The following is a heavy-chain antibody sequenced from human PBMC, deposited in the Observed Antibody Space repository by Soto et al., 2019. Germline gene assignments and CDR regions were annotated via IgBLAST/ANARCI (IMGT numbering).Heavy chain of an antibody. CDR1: GFTFSSYW. Sequence: EVQLVESGGGLVQPGGSLRLSCAASGFTFSSYWMHWVRQAPGKGLVWVSRINSDGSSTRYADSVKGRFTISRDNAKNKLYLQMNSQRAEDMAVYYCARVVSLYYNSSSCYSAEYFHHWGQGTLVTVSS. CDR2: INSDGSST. D-gene: IGHD6-13*01. V-gene: IGHV3-74*01. CDR3: ARVVSLYYNSSSCYSAEYFHH. J-gene: IGHJ1*01.